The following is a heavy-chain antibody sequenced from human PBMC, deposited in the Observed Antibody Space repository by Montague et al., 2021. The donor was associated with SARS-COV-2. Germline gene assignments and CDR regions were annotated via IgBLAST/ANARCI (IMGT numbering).Heavy chain of an antibody. D-gene: IGHD3-22*01. Sequence: ETLSLTCTVSGGSISSSSYYWGWIRQPPGKGLECIVSIYYSGSTYYNPSLKSRVTISVDTSKNQFSLKLSSVIAADTAAYYCSRQTLTTMILVVITQPRRYFDLWGRGTLVTVSS. CDR3: SRQTLTTMILVVITQPRRYFDL. CDR2: IYYSGST. J-gene: IGHJ2*01. CDR1: GGSISSSSYY. V-gene: IGHV4-39*01.